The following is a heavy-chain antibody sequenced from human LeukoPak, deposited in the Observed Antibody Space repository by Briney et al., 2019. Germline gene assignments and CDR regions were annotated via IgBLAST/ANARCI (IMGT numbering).Heavy chain of an antibody. CDR2: ISSSGSTI. Sequence: GGSLRLSCAASGFTFSDYYMSWIRQAPGKGLEWVSYISSSGSTIYYADSVKGRFTISRDNAKNSLYLQMNSLRAEDTAVYYCARGYDILTGPLNLEYFQHWGQGTLVTVSS. CDR1: GFTFSDYY. J-gene: IGHJ1*01. D-gene: IGHD3-9*01. V-gene: IGHV3-11*01. CDR3: ARGYDILTGPLNLEYFQH.